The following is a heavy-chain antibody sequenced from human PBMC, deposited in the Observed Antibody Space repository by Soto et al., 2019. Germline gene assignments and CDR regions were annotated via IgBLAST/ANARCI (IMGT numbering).Heavy chain of an antibody. CDR2: ISWDGGST. CDR1: GFTFDDYT. J-gene: IGHJ5*02. V-gene: IGHV3-43*01. Sequence: GGSLRLSCAASGFTFDDYTMHWVRQAPGKGLEWVSLISWDGGSTYYADSVKGRFTISRDNSKNSLYLQMNSLRTEDTALYYCAKDTGTDSGSNNWFDPWGQGTLVTVSS. CDR3: AKDTGTDSGSNNWFDP. D-gene: IGHD5-12*01.